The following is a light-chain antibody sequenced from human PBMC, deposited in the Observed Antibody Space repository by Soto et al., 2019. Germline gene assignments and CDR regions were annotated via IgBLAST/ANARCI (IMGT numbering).Light chain of an antibody. CDR3: QQLNSYPWT. J-gene: IGKJ1*01. Sequence: DIQLTQSPSFLSSSLGDRVTITCRASQGISRYLAWYQQKPGKAPKLLSYAASTLQSGVPSRFSGSGSGTEFTLTISSLKNEDFATYYCQQLNSYPWTFGQGTKVDIK. CDR2: AAS. V-gene: IGKV1-9*01. CDR1: QGISRY.